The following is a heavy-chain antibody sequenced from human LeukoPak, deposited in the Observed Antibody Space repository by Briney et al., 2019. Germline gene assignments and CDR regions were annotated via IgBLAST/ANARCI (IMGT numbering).Heavy chain of an antibody. Sequence: PSETLSLTCTVSGGSISTRSYYWGWIRQPPGKGLEWIGSIYYSGSTYDNPSLKSRVTISVDTSKNQVSLKLRSVTAADTAVYYCARLLYDRSGYYYFDYWGQGTLVTVSS. V-gene: IGHV4-39*01. D-gene: IGHD3-22*01. CDR3: ARLLYDRSGYYYFDY. CDR2: IYYSGST. J-gene: IGHJ4*02. CDR1: GGSISTRSYY.